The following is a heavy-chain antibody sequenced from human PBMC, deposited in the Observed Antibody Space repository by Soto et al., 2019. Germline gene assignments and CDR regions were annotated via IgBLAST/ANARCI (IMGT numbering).Heavy chain of an antibody. CDR3: ASRLIDNWYQGHAFDF. D-gene: IGHD1-20*01. Sequence: QLQLQESGPGLVKPAETLSLKCAVAGGSVSSGNYFWGWIRQPPGNGREWIGNIYYNGDTYYSPSLGSRVTLSVDAAQNQFSLRLTSVTAADVAVYCCASRLIDNWYQGHAFDFWGQGTLVTVSS. CDR2: IYYNGDT. J-gene: IGHJ3*01. CDR1: GGSVSSGNYF. V-gene: IGHV4-39*01.